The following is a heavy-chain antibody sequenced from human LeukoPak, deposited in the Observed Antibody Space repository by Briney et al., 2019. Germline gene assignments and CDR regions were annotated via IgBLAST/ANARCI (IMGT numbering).Heavy chain of an antibody. V-gene: IGHV4-59*01. CDR1: GGSISSYY. Sequence: SSETLSLTCTVSGGSISSYYWSWIRQPPGKGLEWIGNIYYSGSTNYNPSLKGRVTISVDTSKNQFSLKLSSVTAADTAVYYCTRGSIAYYYMDVWGKGTTVTIPS. CDR2: IYYSGST. J-gene: IGHJ6*03. D-gene: IGHD3-22*01. CDR3: TRGSIAYYYMDV.